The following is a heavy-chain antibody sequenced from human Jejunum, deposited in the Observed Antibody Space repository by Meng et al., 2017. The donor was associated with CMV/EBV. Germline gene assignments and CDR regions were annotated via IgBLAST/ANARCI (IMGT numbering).Heavy chain of an antibody. CDR2: IRHDGSDK. CDR3: AKSVSEGLDI. D-gene: IGHD5/OR15-5a*01. Sequence: CAPSGFPLRSYAIHWVRQSPVKGLEWVAFIRHDGSDKYYADSAKGRFTVSRDNSKNTLYLQMNSLRAEDTALYYCAKSVSEGLDIWGQGTMVTVSS. J-gene: IGHJ3*02. CDR1: GFPLRSYA. V-gene: IGHV3-30*02.